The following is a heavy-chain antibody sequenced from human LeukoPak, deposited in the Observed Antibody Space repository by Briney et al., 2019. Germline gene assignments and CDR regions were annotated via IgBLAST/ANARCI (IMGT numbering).Heavy chain of an antibody. CDR3: ARAQGFHYMDV. Sequence: SETLSLTCAVSGYSISSGYYWGWIRQPPGQGLDWIGSIYHSGSTYYNPSLKSRVTIAVDTSKNHFSMKLTSVPAADPSLSYGARAQGFHYMDVWGKGTTVTVSS. CDR2: IYHSGST. D-gene: IGHD3-10*01. V-gene: IGHV4-38-2*01. CDR1: GYSISSGYY. J-gene: IGHJ6*03.